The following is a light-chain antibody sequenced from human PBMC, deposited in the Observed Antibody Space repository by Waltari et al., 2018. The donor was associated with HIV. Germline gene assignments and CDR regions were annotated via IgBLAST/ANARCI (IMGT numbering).Light chain of an antibody. CDR2: GAS. V-gene: IGKV3-15*01. CDR1: HSVNRN. J-gene: IGKJ1*01. CDR3: QHDHNWPPWT. Sequence: EIIMTQSPVTLSVSPGEKATISCRASHSVNRNLAWYQQKPGQAPRLLIYGASTRATGIPARFSGSGSGTEFILTISSLQSEDFAIYYCQHDHNWPPWTFGQGTKVEIK.